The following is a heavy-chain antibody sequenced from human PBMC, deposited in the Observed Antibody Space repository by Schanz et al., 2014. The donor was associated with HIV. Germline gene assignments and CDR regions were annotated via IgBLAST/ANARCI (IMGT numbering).Heavy chain of an antibody. V-gene: IGHV3-23*01. J-gene: IGHJ3*02. D-gene: IGHD3-16*01. CDR2: ISESGGRT. CDR3: AIRTPMISFGAFDI. Sequence: EVQLLESGGGLEQPGGSLRLSCAASGFNFNNYAMTWVRQAPGKGLEWVSSISESGGRTYYADSVNGRFTISRDNSKKMLFLQMNRLRAEDTAVYYCAIRTPMISFGAFDIWGRGTMVTVSS. CDR1: GFNFNNYA.